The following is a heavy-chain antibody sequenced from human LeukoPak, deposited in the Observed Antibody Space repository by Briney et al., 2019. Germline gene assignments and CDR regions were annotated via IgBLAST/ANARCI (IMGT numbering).Heavy chain of an antibody. CDR2: ITNALTYT. Sequence: PGRTLRLSRAASGFTFTSSCTHSVRHALGKGLVSALRITNALTYTISAPSAKGLFTISRDNAKNTVFLQMNSLRAEDTAVYYCARDRRCSGSDCTPGDDFDYWGPGTLVTVSS. D-gene: IGHD2-15*01. CDR3: ARDRRCSGSDCTPGDDFDY. CDR1: GFTFTSSC. J-gene: IGHJ4*02. V-gene: IGHV3-74*01.